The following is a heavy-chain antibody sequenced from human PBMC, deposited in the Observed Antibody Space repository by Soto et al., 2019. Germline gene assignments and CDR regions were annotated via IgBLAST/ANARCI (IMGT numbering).Heavy chain of an antibody. D-gene: IGHD3-16*02. CDR3: GREKSDYIWGSYRPGWWFDP. CDR2: IYYSGST. Sequence: PSETLSLTCTVSGGSISSYYWSWIRQPPGKGLEWIGYIYYSGSTNYNPSLKSRVTISVDTSKNQFSLKLSSVTAADTAVYYCGREKSDYIWGSYRPGWWFDPWGQGTLVTVSS. J-gene: IGHJ5*02. CDR1: GGSISSYY. V-gene: IGHV4-59*01.